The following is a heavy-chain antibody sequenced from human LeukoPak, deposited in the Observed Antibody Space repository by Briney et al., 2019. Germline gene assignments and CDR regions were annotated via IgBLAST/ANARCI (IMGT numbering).Heavy chain of an antibody. D-gene: IGHD3-10*01. CDR2: IIPIFGTA. CDR3: ARAMVRGVIRADY. Sequence: SVKVSCKAAGGSFSSYAISWVRQAPGQGLEWMGGIIPIFGTANYAQKFQGRVTITTDESTSTAYMELSSLRSEDTAVYYCARAMVRGVIRADYWGQGTLVTVSS. CDR1: GGSFSSYA. J-gene: IGHJ4*02. V-gene: IGHV1-69*05.